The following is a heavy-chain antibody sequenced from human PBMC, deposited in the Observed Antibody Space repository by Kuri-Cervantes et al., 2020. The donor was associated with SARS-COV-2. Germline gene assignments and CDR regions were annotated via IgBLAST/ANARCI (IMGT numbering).Heavy chain of an antibody. V-gene: IGHV4-4*09. CDR1: GASMDNSY. CDR2: LDTNGHT. CDR3: ARETPKRGSGWSFNWFDP. J-gene: IGHJ5*02. D-gene: IGHD6-19*01. Sequence: SETLSLTCTVSGASMDNSYWSWIRQPPGKGLEWIGYLDTNGHTNYSPSLKPRVSMSVDRTSEQFSLKLSSVTAADTAVYYCARETPKRGSGWSFNWFDPWGQGTLVTVSS.